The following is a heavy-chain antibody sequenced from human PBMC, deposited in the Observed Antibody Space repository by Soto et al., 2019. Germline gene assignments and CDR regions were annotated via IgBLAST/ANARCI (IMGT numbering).Heavy chain of an antibody. V-gene: IGHV4-39*01. CDR3: ARRGSGHTFDY. D-gene: IGHD3-10*01. CDR2: IYDAGTT. J-gene: IGHJ4*02. Sequence: QVQLQESGPGLVKPSETLSLTGAVSGASVSRIGFHWGWIRQPPGQGLEWIGSIYDAGTTFYNPSLKSRVTISADTSKNHFSLRLTSVTAADTAVYYCARRGSGHTFDYWGQGTMVTVSS. CDR1: GASVSRIGFH.